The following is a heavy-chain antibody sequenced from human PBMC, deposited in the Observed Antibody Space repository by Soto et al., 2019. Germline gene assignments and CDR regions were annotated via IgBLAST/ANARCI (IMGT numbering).Heavy chain of an antibody. Sequence: QVQLVQSGAEVKKPGASVKFSCKASGYTFTDYYMHWVRQAPGQGLEWMGWINPKNGDNRYAQKFQGRVTLTRDTSISTAYMEVSRLRSDDTAMYYCARSSGSYSYYGMDVWGQGTTVTVSS. CDR1: GYTFTDYY. D-gene: IGHD6-19*01. J-gene: IGHJ6*02. CDR2: INPKNGDN. CDR3: ARSSGSYSYYGMDV. V-gene: IGHV1-2*02.